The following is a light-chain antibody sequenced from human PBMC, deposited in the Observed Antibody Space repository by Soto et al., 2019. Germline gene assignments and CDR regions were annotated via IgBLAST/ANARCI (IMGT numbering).Light chain of an antibody. Sequence: EIVLTQSPGTLSLSPGERATLSCRASQSVSSSYLVWYQQKPGQAPRLLIYGASSRATGIPDRFSGGGSGTDLTITISRLEPEDFEVYYCQQFSSYPLTFGGGTKVDIK. CDR2: GAS. J-gene: IGKJ4*01. V-gene: IGKV3-20*01. CDR3: QQFSSYPLT. CDR1: QSVSSSY.